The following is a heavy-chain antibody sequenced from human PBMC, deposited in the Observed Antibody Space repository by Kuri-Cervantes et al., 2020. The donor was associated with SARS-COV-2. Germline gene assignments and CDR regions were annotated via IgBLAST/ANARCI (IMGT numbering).Heavy chain of an antibody. CDR2: IYPGDSDT. CDR3: ARPLYYYDSSGYPGSVVAFDI. V-gene: IGHV5-51*01. Sequence: GESLKISCKGSGYSFTSYWLGWVRQMPGKGLEWMGIIYPGDSDTRYSPSFQGQVTISADKSISTAYLQWSSLKASDTAMYYCARPLYYYDSSGYPGSVVAFDIWGQGTMVTVSS. D-gene: IGHD3-22*01. CDR1: GYSFTSYW. J-gene: IGHJ3*02.